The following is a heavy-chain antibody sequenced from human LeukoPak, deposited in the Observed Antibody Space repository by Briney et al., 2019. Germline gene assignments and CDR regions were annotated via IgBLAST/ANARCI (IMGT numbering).Heavy chain of an antibody. CDR1: GITFSNYW. CDR2: INNDGSST. J-gene: IGHJ3*01. Sequence: GWSLRLSCAASGITFSNYWMHWVRQAPGTGLKWVSRINNDGSSTNYADSVKGRYTISRDNAKNTLYMEMNTLRAEDTAVYYCARAGYSQRNALDLWGQGTMVTVSS. V-gene: IGHV3-74*01. D-gene: IGHD5-24*01. CDR3: ARAGYSQRNALDL.